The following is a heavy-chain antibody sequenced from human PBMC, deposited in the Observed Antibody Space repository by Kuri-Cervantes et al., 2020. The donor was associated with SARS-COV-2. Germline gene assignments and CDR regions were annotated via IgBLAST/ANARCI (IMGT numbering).Heavy chain of an antibody. CDR2: IYYSGST. V-gene: IGHV4-39*07. CDR3: ARELAGGRYYDFWSGSPRRSYFDY. Sequence: SETLSLTCTVSGGSISSSNYYWGWLRQPPGKGLEWIGSIYYSGSTHYNSSLKSRVTISVDTSKNLFSLKLSSVTAADTAVYYCARELAGGRYYDFWSGSPRRSYFDYWGQGTLVTVSS. CDR1: GGSISSSNYY. J-gene: IGHJ4*02. D-gene: IGHD3-3*01.